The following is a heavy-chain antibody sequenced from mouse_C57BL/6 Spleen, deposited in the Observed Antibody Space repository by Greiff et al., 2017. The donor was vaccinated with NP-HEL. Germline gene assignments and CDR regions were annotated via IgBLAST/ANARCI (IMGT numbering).Heavy chain of an antibody. CDR1: GYTFTNYW. CDR2: IYPGGGYP. CDR3: ARGPSYYYGSSYGYFEV. D-gene: IGHD1-1*01. V-gene: IGHV1-63*01. Sequence: VQLQQSGAELVRPGTSVKMSCKASGYTFTNYWIGWAKQRPGHGLEWIGDIYPGGGYPNYNEKFKGKATLIADKSSSTAYMQFSSLTSDDSAIYYCARGPSYYYGSSYGYFEVWGTGTTVTVSS. J-gene: IGHJ1*03.